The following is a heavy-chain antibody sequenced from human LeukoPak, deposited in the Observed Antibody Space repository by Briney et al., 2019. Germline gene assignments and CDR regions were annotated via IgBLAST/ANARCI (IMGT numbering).Heavy chain of an antibody. J-gene: IGHJ5*02. CDR2: ISGSGGST. Sequence: GSLRLSCAASGFPFSSCAMSWVRPAPGKGLEWVSAISGSGGSTYYADSVKGRFTISRDNSKNTLYLQMNSLRAEDTAVYYCAKDYYDSSDFLHPPFSWGQGTLVTVSS. CDR3: AKDYYDSSDFLHPPFS. V-gene: IGHV3-23*01. D-gene: IGHD3-22*01. CDR1: GFPFSSCA.